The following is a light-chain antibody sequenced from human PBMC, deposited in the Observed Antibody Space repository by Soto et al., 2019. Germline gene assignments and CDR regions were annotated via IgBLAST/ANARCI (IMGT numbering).Light chain of an antibody. V-gene: IGKV1-5*01. Sequence: DIQMTQSPSTLSASVGDRVTITCRASQSISNWLAWYQQKPGNAPKLLISDASNLVSGVPSRFSGSGSGTEFTLTISSLQPDDFANYYCQQYNTYSQWKFGQGTKVDI. CDR3: QQYNTYSQWK. CDR1: QSISNW. J-gene: IGKJ1*01. CDR2: DAS.